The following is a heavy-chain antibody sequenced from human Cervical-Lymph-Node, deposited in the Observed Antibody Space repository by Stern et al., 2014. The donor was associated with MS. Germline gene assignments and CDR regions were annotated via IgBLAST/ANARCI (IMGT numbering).Heavy chain of an antibody. CDR2: IIPFFGTT. V-gene: IGHV1-69*01. J-gene: IGHJ6*02. Sequence: QLVQSGAEVKKPGSSVKVSCKTSGDTLSSFGISWVRQAPGQGLEWMGGIIPFFGTTNYAEKFQGRVTIIADESTSTAYLELRSLRSEDTAVYYCARGNYDNGMDVWGQGTTVTVSS. CDR1: GDTLSSFG. CDR3: ARGNYDNGMDV.